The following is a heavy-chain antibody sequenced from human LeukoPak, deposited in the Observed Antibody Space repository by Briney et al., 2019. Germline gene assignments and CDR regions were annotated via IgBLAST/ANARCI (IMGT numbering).Heavy chain of an antibody. J-gene: IGHJ4*02. CDR1: GFPFSSYA. V-gene: IGHV3-23*01. CDR3: AKDPLNTLMVSPTFDY. CDR2: ISGSGDDT. D-gene: IGHD5-18*01. Sequence: GGSLRLSCVVSGFPFSSYAMSWVRQAPGKGLEWVSGISGSGDDTYYAASVKGRFIVSRDTSKNTLYLQMNSLRAEDTAVYYCAKDPLNTLMVSPTFDYWGQGTLVTISS.